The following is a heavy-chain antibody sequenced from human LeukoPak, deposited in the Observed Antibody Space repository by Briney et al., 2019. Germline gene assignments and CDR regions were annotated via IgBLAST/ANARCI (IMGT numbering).Heavy chain of an antibody. CDR3: IHSSGSKPVIAWWY. V-gene: IGHV3-23*01. CDR1: GFTFSSNV. Sequence: QSGGSLRLSCAASGFTFSSNVMIWVRQAPGKGLEWVSSIPASGGSTYYADSVKGRFTISRDNAKNSLYLQMNSLRAEDTAVYYCIHSSGSKPVIAWWYWGQGTLVTVSS. CDR2: IPASGGST. J-gene: IGHJ4*02. D-gene: IGHD3-22*01.